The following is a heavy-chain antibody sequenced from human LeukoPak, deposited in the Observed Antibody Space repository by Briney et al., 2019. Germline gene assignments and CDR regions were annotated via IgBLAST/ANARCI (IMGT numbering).Heavy chain of an antibody. D-gene: IGHD6-13*01. Sequence: GESLKISCKGSGYSFTSYWIGWVRQMPGKGLEWMGIIYPGDSDTRYSPSFQGQVTISADKSISTAYLQWSSLKASDTAMYYCARLARGGGAGTTNWFDPWGQGTLVTVSS. CDR2: IYPGDSDT. J-gene: IGHJ5*02. CDR1: GYSFTSYW. CDR3: ARLARGGGAGTTNWFDP. V-gene: IGHV5-51*01.